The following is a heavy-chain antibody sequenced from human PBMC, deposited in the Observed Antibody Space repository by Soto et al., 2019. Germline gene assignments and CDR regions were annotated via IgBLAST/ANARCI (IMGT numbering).Heavy chain of an antibody. J-gene: IGHJ4*02. CDR3: ARDTDTAMVSGRFDY. Sequence: EVQLVESGGGLVKPGGSLRLSCAASGFTFSSYSMNWVRQAPGKGLEWVSAISSSSSYIYYADSVKGRFTISRDNAKNSLYLQMNSLRAEDTAVYYCARDTDTAMVSGRFDYWGQGTLVTVSS. CDR2: ISSSSSYI. CDR1: GFTFSSYS. D-gene: IGHD5-18*01. V-gene: IGHV3-21*01.